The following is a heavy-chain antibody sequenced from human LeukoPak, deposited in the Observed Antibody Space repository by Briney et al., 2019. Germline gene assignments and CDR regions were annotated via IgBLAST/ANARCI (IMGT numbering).Heavy chain of an antibody. D-gene: IGHD3-22*01. CDR2: INPSGGST. V-gene: IGHV1-46*01. CDR1: GYTFTSYY. CDR3: ARDGGPRYYYDSSGPTRDAFDI. Sequence: ASVKVSCKASGYTFTSYYMHWVRQAPGQGLEWMGIINPSGGSTSYAQKFQGRVTMTRDTSTSTVCMELSSLRSEDTAVYYCARDGGPRYYYDSSGPTRDAFDIWGQGTMVTVSS. J-gene: IGHJ3*02.